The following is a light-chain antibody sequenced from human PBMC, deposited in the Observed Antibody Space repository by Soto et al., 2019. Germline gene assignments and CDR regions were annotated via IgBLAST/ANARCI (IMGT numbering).Light chain of an antibody. Sequence: EIVLTQSPGTLSLSPGERATLSCRASQSVSSSYLAWYQQKPGQAPRLLIYGASSRATGIPDRFSGSGSGTDFTLTISRLEPEDFAVYYCQQYGRSPLTWTFGQGTKVEIK. J-gene: IGKJ1*01. CDR1: QSVSSSY. CDR3: QQYGRSPLTWT. V-gene: IGKV3-20*01. CDR2: GAS.